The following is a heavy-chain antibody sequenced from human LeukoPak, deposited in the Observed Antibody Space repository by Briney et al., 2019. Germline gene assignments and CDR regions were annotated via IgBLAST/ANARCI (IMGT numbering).Heavy chain of an antibody. J-gene: IGHJ5*02. Sequence: GGSLRLSCAASGFTFSDYYMSWIRQAPGKGLEWVSYISSSGSTIYYADSVKGRFTISRDNAKNSLDLQMNSLRAEDTAVYYCARRTPGRRFISWFDPWGQGTLVTVSS. V-gene: IGHV3-11*04. CDR1: GFTFSDYY. D-gene: IGHD3-10*01. CDR3: ARRTPGRRFISWFDP. CDR2: ISSSGSTI.